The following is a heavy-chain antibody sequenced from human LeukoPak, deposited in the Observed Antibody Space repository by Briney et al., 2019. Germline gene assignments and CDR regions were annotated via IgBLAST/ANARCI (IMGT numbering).Heavy chain of an antibody. CDR2: ISDSGHAT. D-gene: IGHD2-2*01. CDR1: GFTFRSNA. V-gene: IGHV3-23*01. CDR3: AKDRRTLDAFDL. J-gene: IGHJ3*01. Sequence: GGSLGLSCAASGFTFRSNAMSWVRQATGRGREWVAGISDSGHATYYSDSVKGRFTISRDDSKNTLYLQMNSLTAEDTAVYYCAKDRRTLDAFDLWGQGTMVNVSS.